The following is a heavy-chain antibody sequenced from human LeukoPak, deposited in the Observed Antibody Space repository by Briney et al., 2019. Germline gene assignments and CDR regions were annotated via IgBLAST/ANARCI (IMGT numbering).Heavy chain of an antibody. Sequence: GESLKISCQGFGYSFTSYWIGWVRQMPGKGMEWMGVIYPGDLRVRYNPSFQGQVTISVDKSINTAYLQWVSLRASDSAMYYCACRDLTSTWSIPWGQGTLVTVSS. V-gene: IGHV5-51*01. J-gene: IGHJ5*02. CDR1: GYSFTSYW. CDR2: IYPGDLRV. D-gene: IGHD6-13*01. CDR3: ACRDLTSTWSIP.